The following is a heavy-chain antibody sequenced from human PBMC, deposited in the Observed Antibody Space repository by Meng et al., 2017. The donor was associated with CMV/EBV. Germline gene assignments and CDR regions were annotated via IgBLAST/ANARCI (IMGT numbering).Heavy chain of an antibody. CDR1: GFTFSSYA. Sequence: GESLKISCAASGFTFSSYAMNWVRQAPGKGLEWVAVISYDGSNKYYADSVKGRFTTSRDNSKNTLYLQMNSLRAEDTAVYYCAREHCSGGSCYIVWYFGSNDAFDIWGQGTMVTVSS. CDR3: AREHCSGGSCYIVWYFGSNDAFDI. V-gene: IGHV3-30-3*01. D-gene: IGHD2-15*01. CDR2: ISYDGSNK. J-gene: IGHJ3*02.